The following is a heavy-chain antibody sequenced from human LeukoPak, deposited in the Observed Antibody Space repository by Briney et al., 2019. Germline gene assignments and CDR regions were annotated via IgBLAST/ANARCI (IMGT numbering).Heavy chain of an antibody. CDR3: AKGSYYDSSGSFYFDY. D-gene: IGHD3-22*01. J-gene: IGHJ4*02. Sequence: PGGSLRLSCAASGFTFSSYAMSWVRKAPGKGLEWVSGISGSGDNTYYADSVKGRFTISRDNSKNTLYVQMNSLGTEDTAAYYCAKGSYYDSSGSFYFDYWGQGTLVTVSS. V-gene: IGHV3-23*01. CDR1: GFTFSSYA. CDR2: ISGSGDNT.